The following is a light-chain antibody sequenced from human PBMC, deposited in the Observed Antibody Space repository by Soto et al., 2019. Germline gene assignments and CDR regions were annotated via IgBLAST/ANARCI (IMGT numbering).Light chain of an antibody. V-gene: IGLV2-14*03. Sequence: QSVLTQPASVSGSPGQSITISCTGTSSDVGGYNYVSWYQQHPDKAPKLLIYDVSNRPSGVSNRFSGSRSGNTASLTISGLQAEDEADYYCFSYTTTNTRVFGTGTKATVL. CDR1: SSDVGGYNY. J-gene: IGLJ1*01. CDR3: FSYTTTNTRV. CDR2: DVS.